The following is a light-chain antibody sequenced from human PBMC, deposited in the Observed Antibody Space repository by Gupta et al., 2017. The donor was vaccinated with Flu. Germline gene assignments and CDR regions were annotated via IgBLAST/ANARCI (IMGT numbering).Light chain of an antibody. CDR1: QSISNW. V-gene: IGKV1-5*03. CDR3: QQYNSYSPWT. J-gene: IGKJ1*01. CDR2: KAS. Sequence: DIQMTQSPSTLSASVGDRVTITCRASQSISNWLAWYQQKPRKAPKLLIYKASSLESGVPSRFSGSGSGTEFTLTISSLQPDDFATYYCQQYNSYSPWTFGQGTKVEIK.